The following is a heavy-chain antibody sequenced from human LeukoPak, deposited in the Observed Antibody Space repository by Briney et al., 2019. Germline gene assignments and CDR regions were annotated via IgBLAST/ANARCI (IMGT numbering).Heavy chain of an antibody. CDR1: GFTFSDYY. CDR3: ARAYNYYDSSGYYYGPPDY. D-gene: IGHD3-22*01. J-gene: IGHJ4*02. CDR2: ISSSGSTI. V-gene: IGHV3-11*01. Sequence: PGGSQRLSCAASGFTFSDYYMSWIRQAPGKGLEWVSYISSSGSTIYYADSVKGRFTISRDNAKNSLYLQMNSLRAEDTAVYYCARAYNYYDSSGYYYGPPDYWGQGTLDTVSS.